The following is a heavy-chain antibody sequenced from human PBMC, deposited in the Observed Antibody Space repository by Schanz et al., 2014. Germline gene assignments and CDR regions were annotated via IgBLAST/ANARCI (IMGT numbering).Heavy chain of an antibody. D-gene: IGHD3-10*01. CDR1: GFNFITFA. V-gene: IGHV3-23*04. CDR2: IGGDASRT. J-gene: IGHJ5*02. CDR3: ARPPPLVRGIAGWFGP. Sequence: EVHLVESGGGLVQPGGSLRLSCAASGFNFITFAMSWVRQAPGKGPEWVSAIGGDASRTYYADSVKGRFTISRDNSKRPLYLKMNSLRADDTAVYYCARPPPLVRGIAGWFGPWGQGSLVTVSS.